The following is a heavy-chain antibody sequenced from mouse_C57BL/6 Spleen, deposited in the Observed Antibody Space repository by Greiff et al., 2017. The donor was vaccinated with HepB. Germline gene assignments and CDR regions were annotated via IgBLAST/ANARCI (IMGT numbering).Heavy chain of an antibody. V-gene: IGHV10-3*01. D-gene: IGHD1-1*01. CDR2: IRSKSSNYAT. CDR3: VRGATVVATKYAMDY. CDR1: GFTFNTYA. Sequence: EVNLVESGGGLVQPKGSLKLSCAASGFTFNTYAMHWVRQAPGKGLEWVARIRSKSSNYATYYADSVKDRFTISRDDSQSMLYLQMNNLKTEDTAMYYCVRGATVVATKYAMDYWGQGTSVTVSS. J-gene: IGHJ4*01.